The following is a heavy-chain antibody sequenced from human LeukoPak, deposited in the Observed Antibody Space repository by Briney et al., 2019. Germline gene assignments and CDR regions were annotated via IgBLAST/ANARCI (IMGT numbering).Heavy chain of an antibody. J-gene: IGHJ4*02. CDR3: ARGRTTVVTLGGY. V-gene: IGHV3-30-3*01. D-gene: IGHD4-23*01. Sequence: PGGSLRLSCAASAFRFSSYAMHWVRQAPGKGLEWVAVISYDGSNKYYADSVKGRFTISRDNSKNTLYLQMNSLRAEDTAVYYCARGRTTVVTLGGYWGQGTLVTVSS. CDR1: AFRFSSYA. CDR2: ISYDGSNK.